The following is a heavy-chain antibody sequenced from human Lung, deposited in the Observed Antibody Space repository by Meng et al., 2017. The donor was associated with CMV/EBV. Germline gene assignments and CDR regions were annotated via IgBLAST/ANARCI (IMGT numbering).Heavy chain of an antibody. Sequence: GGSLRLXCVASGFTFDDYAMHWVRQAPGKGLEWVSGISWNHGNIAYADSVKGRFTISRDNRKNSLYLQMNSLRPEDTAVYYCAKDMIAATGVGYRYYYYAMDVWGQGTTVXVSS. V-gene: IGHV3-9*01. D-gene: IGHD6-13*01. CDR2: ISWNHGNI. J-gene: IGHJ6*02. CDR1: GFTFDDYA. CDR3: AKDMIAATGVGYRYYYYAMDV.